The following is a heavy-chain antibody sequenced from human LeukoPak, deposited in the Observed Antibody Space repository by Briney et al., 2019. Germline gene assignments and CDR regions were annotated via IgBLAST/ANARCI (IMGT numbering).Heavy chain of an antibody. CDR3: ARELGSRLYFGF. CDR2: ISSSSSYI. D-gene: IGHD2-15*01. V-gene: IGHV3-21*01. Sequence: GSLRLSCTASGFTFSSYSMNWVRQAPGKGLEWVSSISSSSSYIYYADSVKGRFTISRDNAKNSLYLQMNSLRAEDTAVYYCARELGSRLYFGFWGQGTLVTVSS. J-gene: IGHJ4*02. CDR1: GFTFSSYS.